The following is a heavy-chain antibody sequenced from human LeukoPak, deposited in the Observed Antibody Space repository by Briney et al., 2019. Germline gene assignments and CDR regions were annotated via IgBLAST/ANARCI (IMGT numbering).Heavy chain of an antibody. D-gene: IGHD6-13*01. J-gene: IGHJ1*01. CDR2: ISGSGGST. V-gene: IGHV3-23*01. CDR3: AKYKDSSWYTESQH. Sequence: GGSLRLSCAASGFIFSSYAMSWVRQAPGKGLEWVSAISGSGGSTYYADSVKGRFTISRDNSKNTLYLQMNSLRVDDTAVYYCAKYKDSSWYTESQHWGQGTLVTVSS. CDR1: GFIFSSYA.